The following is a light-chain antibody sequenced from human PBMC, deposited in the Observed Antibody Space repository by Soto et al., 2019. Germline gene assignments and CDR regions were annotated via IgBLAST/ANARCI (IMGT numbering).Light chain of an antibody. J-gene: IGLJ2*01. Sequence: QSVLTQPPSASGTPGQRVTISCSGSSSNIGRNTVNWYQQLPGAAPKLLIYSNNQRASGVPDRFSGSRSGTSASLAISGLQSEDEADYYCAAWDDSLNGHVVFGGGTKVTVL. CDR1: SSNIGRNT. V-gene: IGLV1-44*01. CDR2: SNN. CDR3: AAWDDSLNGHVV.